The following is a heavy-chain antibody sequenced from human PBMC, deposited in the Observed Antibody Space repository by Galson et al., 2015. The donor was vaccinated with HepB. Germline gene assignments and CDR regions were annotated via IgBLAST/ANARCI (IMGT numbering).Heavy chain of an antibody. CDR3: ARETHYYDSSGYGSWFDP. J-gene: IGHJ5*02. Sequence: SVKVSCKASGYTFTRYGISWVRQAPGQGLEWMGWISAYNGKTNYAQKLQGRVTMTTDTSTSTAYMELRSLRSDDTAVYYCARETHYYDSSGYGSWFDPWGQGTLVTASP. D-gene: IGHD3-22*01. V-gene: IGHV1-18*01. CDR2: ISAYNGKT. CDR1: GYTFTRYG.